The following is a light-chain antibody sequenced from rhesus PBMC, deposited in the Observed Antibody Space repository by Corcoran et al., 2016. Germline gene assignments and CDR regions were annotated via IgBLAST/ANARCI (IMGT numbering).Light chain of an antibody. CDR1: QDINNF. CDR3: QQYKSRPFT. CDR2: FAS. J-gene: IGKJ3*01. V-gene: IGKV1S14*01. Sequence: DIQMTQSPSSLSASVGDTVTITCRASQDINNFLAWYQKKPGKAPKPLIYFASNVESGVPSRISGSGSGTDFTLTISSLQSEDFGTYYCQQYKSRPFTFGPGTKLEIK.